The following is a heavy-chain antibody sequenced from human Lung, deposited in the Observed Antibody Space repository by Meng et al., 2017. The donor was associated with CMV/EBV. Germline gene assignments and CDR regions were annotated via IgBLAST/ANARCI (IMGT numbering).Heavy chain of an antibody. D-gene: IGHD3-3*01. V-gene: IGHV3-48*04. Sequence: GGSLRLXCAASGFTFSTYTMNWVRQAPGKGLEWVSDISTSSSTIYYADSVKGRFTISRDNAKNSLYLQMNSLRAEDTAVYYCAGGVPAAIGYYDFWSGYLYGMDVWXPGTXVTGSS. J-gene: IGHJ6*02. CDR2: ISTSSSTI. CDR1: GFTFSTYT. CDR3: AGGVPAAIGYYDFWSGYLYGMDV.